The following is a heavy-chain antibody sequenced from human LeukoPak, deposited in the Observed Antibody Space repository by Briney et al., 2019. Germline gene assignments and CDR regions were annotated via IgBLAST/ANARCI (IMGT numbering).Heavy chain of an antibody. Sequence: GGSLRLSCAASGFTFSSYWMSGVRQAPGKGREGVANIKQDGSEKYYVDSGKGRFTISRDNAKNSLYLQMNSRRAEDRAVYYGAKQRYGGEDYWGQGTLVTVSS. CDR2: IKQDGSEK. CDR1: GFTFSSYW. J-gene: IGHJ4*02. V-gene: IGHV3-7*01. CDR3: AKQRYGGEDY. D-gene: IGHD3-16*01.